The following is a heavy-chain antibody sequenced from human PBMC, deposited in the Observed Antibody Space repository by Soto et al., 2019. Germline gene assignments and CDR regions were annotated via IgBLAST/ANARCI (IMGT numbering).Heavy chain of an antibody. J-gene: IGHJ4*02. Sequence: SETLSLTCTVSGGSISSYYWIWIRQPPGKGLEWIGYIYYSGSTNYNPSLKSQVTISVDTSKNQFSLKLSSVTAADTAVYYCARVPYSGYVFDYWGQGTLVTVSS. D-gene: IGHD5-12*01. CDR1: GGSISSYY. V-gene: IGHV4-59*01. CDR3: ARVPYSGYVFDY. CDR2: IYYSGST.